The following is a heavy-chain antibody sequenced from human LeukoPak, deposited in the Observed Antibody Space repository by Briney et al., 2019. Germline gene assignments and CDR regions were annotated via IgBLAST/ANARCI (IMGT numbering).Heavy chain of an antibody. Sequence: GGPLRLSCAASGFTFSSYEMNWVRQAPGKGLEWVSYISASGSSIYYADSVKGRFTISRDNAKNSLYLQMNSLRAEDTAVYYCARDRGTTMVRSFDIWGQGTMVTVSS. CDR2: ISASGSSI. CDR1: GFTFSSYE. D-gene: IGHD4/OR15-4a*01. V-gene: IGHV3-48*03. J-gene: IGHJ3*02. CDR3: ARDRGTTMVRSFDI.